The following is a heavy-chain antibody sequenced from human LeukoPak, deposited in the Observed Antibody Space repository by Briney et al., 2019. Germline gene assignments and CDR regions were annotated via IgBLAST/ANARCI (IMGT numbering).Heavy chain of an antibody. CDR2: ISYDGSNK. CDR3: AKDGRRSSSWYGDY. Sequence: GRSLRLSCAASGFTFSSYGMHWVRQAPGKGLEWVAVISYDGSNKYYADSVKGRFTISRDNSKNTLYLQMNSLRAEDTAVYYCAKDGRRSSSWYGDYWGQGTLVTVSS. CDR1: GFTFSSYG. D-gene: IGHD6-13*01. J-gene: IGHJ4*02. V-gene: IGHV3-30*18.